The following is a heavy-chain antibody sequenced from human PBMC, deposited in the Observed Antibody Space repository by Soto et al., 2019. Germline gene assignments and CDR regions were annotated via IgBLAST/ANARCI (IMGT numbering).Heavy chain of an antibody. J-gene: IGHJ5*02. CDR3: ARQVDTSVVNRWFAP. CDR2: TSSKSAAV. CDR1: GFIFEIYS. Sequence: GGSLRLSCGASGFIFEIYSLAWVRQAPGKGLEWVAHTSSKSAAVYYADSVKGRFTISRDDAKNSLYLQMNSLRDDDTAVYYWARQVDTSVVNRWFAPGGGGTLVTVSS. D-gene: IGHD5-18*01. V-gene: IGHV3-48*02.